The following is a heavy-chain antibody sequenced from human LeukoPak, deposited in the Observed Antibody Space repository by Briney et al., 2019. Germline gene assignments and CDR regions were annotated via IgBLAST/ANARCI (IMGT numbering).Heavy chain of an antibody. CDR2: INWNGGST. CDR3: ARDHYRSSYWFDY. D-gene: IGHD6-6*01. J-gene: IGHJ4*02. Sequence: GGSLRLSCAASGFTFDDYGMSWVRQAPGKGLEWVSGINWNGGSTGYADSVKGRFTISRDNSKSTLYLKMNSLRAGDTAVYYCARDHYRSSYWFDYWGQGTLVTVSS. V-gene: IGHV3-20*04. CDR1: GFTFDDYG.